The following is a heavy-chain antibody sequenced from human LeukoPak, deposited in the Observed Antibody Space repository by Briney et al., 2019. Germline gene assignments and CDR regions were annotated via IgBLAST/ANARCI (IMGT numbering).Heavy chain of an antibody. J-gene: IGHJ3*02. CDR3: ARAARDAFDI. CDR2: INSDGSNT. Sequence: PGGSLRHSCVVSGFTFSDYWMHWVRQGPGKGLVWVSRINSDGSNTNYAGSVKGRFTISRDNAKNTLYLQMNSLRAEDTAVYYCARAARDAFDIWGQGTMVTVSS. V-gene: IGHV3-74*01. CDR1: GFTFSDYW.